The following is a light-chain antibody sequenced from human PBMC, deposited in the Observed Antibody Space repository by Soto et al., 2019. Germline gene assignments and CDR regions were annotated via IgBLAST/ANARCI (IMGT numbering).Light chain of an antibody. CDR2: AAS. V-gene: IGKV1-39*01. J-gene: IGKJ4*01. CDR1: QYISNY. CDR3: QQSYSVPLT. Sequence: DVHMTQSPSSLSASVGDRVTITCRASQYISNYVNWYQQKVGEAPKFLIHAASSLQRGVPPRFTGSGSGTDFILIINNLQPEDFATYFWQQSYSVPLTFGGGTKVEI.